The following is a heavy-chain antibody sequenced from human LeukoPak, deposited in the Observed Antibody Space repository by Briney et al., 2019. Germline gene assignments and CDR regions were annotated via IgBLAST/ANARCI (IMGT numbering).Heavy chain of an antibody. CDR2: IYYSGST. V-gene: IGHV4-59*01. CDR3: ARDPWEFPYWYFDL. J-gene: IGHJ2*01. CDR1: GGSISSYY. D-gene: IGHD3-10*01. Sequence: PSETLSLTCTVSGGSISSYYWSWIRQPPGKGLEWIGYIYYSGSTNYNPSLKSRVTISVDTSKDQFSLKLSPVTAADTAVYYCARDPWEFPYWYFDLWGRGTLVTVSS.